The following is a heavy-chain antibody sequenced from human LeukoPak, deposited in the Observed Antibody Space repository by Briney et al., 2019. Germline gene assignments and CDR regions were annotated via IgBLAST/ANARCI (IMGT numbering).Heavy chain of an antibody. CDR2: ISASGGTT. D-gene: IGHD3-9*01. V-gene: IGHV3-23*01. Sequence: GGTLRLSCAASGFTFSSYALSWVRQAPGKGLEWVSVISASGGTTYYADSVKGRFTISRDTSKDTVYLQMHSLRAEDTAVYYCAKGDVLPSCPTFDYWGQGTLVTVSS. CDR3: AKGDVLPSCPTFDY. CDR1: GFTFSSYA. J-gene: IGHJ4*02.